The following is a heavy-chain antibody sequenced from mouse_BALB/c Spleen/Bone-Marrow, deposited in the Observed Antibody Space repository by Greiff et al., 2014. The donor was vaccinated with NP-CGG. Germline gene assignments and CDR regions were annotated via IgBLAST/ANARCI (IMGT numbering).Heavy chain of an antibody. D-gene: IGHD2-4*01. CDR1: GFTLSSYA. CDR2: ISSGGSYT. CDR3: ARHGITRLLDY. Sequence: EVQVVESGGGLVKPGGSLKLSCAASGFTLSSYAMSWVRQTPEKRLEWVATISSGGSYTYYPDSVKGRFTISRDNAKNTLYLQMSSLRSEDTAMYYCARHGITRLLDYWGQGTTLTVSS. J-gene: IGHJ2*01. V-gene: IGHV5-9-3*01.